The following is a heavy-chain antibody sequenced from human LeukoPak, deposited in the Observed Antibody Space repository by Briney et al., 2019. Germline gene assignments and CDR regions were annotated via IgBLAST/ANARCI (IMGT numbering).Heavy chain of an antibody. CDR3: ARHSGALDDAFDV. J-gene: IGHJ3*01. CDR1: GGSISSSSYS. Sequence: SETLSLTCTVSGGSISSSSYSWGWIRQPPGKGLEWIGSMYYSGSTYYNPSLKSRVTISVDTSKNQFSLKLSSVTAADTAVYYCARHSGALDDAFDVWGQGTMVTVSS. V-gene: IGHV4-39*01. D-gene: IGHD3-10*01. CDR2: MYYSGST.